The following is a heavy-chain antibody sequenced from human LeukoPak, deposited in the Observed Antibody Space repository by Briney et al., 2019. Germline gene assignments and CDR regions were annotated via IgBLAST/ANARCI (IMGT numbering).Heavy chain of an antibody. J-gene: IGHJ4*02. D-gene: IGHD2-21*02. V-gene: IGHV3-48*02. CDR3: ARDDSWAFDY. CDR2: IRTSSGGI. Sequence: GGPLRLSCAASGFTFSRYSVNWVRQSPGKGLEWVAYIRTSSGGIYYTASVKGRFTISTDTAKNSLYLELNNLRDGDTAVYYCARDDSWAFDYWGQGTLVTVSS. CDR1: GFTFSRYS.